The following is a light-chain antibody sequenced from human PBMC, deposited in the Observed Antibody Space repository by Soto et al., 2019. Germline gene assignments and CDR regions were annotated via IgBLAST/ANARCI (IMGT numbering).Light chain of an antibody. J-gene: IGKJ1*01. V-gene: IGKV3-20*01. CDR3: QQYGSWT. CDR2: GAS. Sequence: GSLSLSPGERATLSCRASQSVSSSYLAWYQQKPGQAPRLLIYGASSRATGIPDRFSGSGSGTDFTLTISRLEPEDFAVYFCQQYGSWTFGQGTKVDSK. CDR1: QSVSSSY.